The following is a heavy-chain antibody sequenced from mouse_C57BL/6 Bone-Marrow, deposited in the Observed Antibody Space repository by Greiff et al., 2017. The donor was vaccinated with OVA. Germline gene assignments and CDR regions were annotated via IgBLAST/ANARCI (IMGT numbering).Heavy chain of an antibody. V-gene: IGHV5-17*01. CDR2: ISSGSSTI. CDR1: GFTFSDYG. J-gene: IGHJ1*03. CDR3: ARPYYGSRKGYFDV. Sequence: EVQRVESGGGLVKPGGSLKLSCAASGFTFSDYGMHWVRQAPEKGLEWVAYISSGSSTIYYADTVKGRFTISRDNAKNTLFLQMTSLRSEDTAMYYCARPYYGSRKGYFDVWGTGTTVTVSS. D-gene: IGHD1-1*01.